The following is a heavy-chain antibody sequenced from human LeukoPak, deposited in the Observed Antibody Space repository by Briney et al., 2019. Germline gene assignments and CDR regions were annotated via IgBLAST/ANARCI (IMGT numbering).Heavy chain of an antibody. CDR3: AREGGTP. D-gene: IGHD3-16*01. CDR1: GGSISSYY. J-gene: IGHJ5*02. Sequence: SETLSLTCTVSGGSISSYYWSWIRQPPGKGLEWIGYIYYSGSTYYNPSLKSRVTISVDTSKNQFSLKLSSVTAADTAVYYCAREGGTPWGQGTLVTVSS. V-gene: IGHV4-30-4*08. CDR2: IYYSGST.